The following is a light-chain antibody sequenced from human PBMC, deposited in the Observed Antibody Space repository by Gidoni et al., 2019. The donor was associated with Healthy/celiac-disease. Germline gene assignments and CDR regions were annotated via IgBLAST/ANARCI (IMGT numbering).Light chain of an antibody. J-gene: IGLJ1*01. CDR1: SSDVGGYNY. Sequence: QSALTQPASVSGSLDQSIAISCTGTSSDVGGYNYVSWYQQHPGKAPKLMIYDVSNRPSGVSNRFSGSKSGNTASLTISGLQAEDEADYYCSSYTSSSPYVFGTGTKVTVL. CDR2: DVS. CDR3: SSYTSSSPYV. V-gene: IGLV2-14*01.